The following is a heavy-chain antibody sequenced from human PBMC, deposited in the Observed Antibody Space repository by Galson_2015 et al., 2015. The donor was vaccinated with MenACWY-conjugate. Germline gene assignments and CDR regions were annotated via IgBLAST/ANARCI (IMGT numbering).Heavy chain of an antibody. CDR1: GFTFSNFW. J-gene: IGHJ4*02. CDR3: AKEKTAYTSRGVDY. V-gene: IGHV3-7*01. D-gene: IGHD6-13*01. Sequence: SLRLSCAASGFTFSNFWVSWVRQAPGKGLEWVANIKQDGSEKYYADSVKGRFTISRDNSKSTLYLQMNSLRAEDTAVYYCAKEKTAYTSRGVDYWGQGTPVTVSS. CDR2: IKQDGSEK.